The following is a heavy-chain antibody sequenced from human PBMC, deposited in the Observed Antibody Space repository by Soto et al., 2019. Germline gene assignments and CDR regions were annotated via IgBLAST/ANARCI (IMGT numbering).Heavy chain of an antibody. CDR3: ARDGGSRGDDY. J-gene: IGHJ4*02. V-gene: IGHV3-53*01. CDR2: IYSGGTT. CDR1: GFTVSNNY. D-gene: IGHD6-19*01. Sequence: EVQLVESGGGLIQPGGSLRLSCAASGFTVSNNYMSWVRQAPGKGLEWVSVIYSGGTTYYSDYVKGRFTISRDNSKNTRYRKMNSLRAEDTAEYYCARDGGSRGDDYWGQLTLVTVSS.